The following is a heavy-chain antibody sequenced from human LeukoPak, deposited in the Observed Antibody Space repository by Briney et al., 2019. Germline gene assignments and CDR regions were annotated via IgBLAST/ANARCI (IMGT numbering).Heavy chain of an antibody. Sequence: GASVKVPCKASGYTFTGYYMHWVRQAPGQGLEWMGWINPNSGGTNYAQKFQGRVTMTRDTSISTAYMELSRLRSDDTAVYYCARKRSGSYRYYFDYWGQGTLVTVSS. J-gene: IGHJ4*02. D-gene: IGHD1-26*01. V-gene: IGHV1-2*02. CDR3: ARKRSGSYRYYFDY. CDR1: GYTFTGYY. CDR2: INPNSGGT.